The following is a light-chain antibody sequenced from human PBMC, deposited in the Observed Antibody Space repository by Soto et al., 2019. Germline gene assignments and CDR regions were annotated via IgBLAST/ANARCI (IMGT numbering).Light chain of an antibody. CDR1: QSIYFY. Sequence: DIQMTQSPSSLSASVGDRVTITCRASQSIYFYLNWYQQKSGKAPKLLIYAASNLQSGVPSRFSGSGSETDFTLTISSLQPEDFAAYYCQQSYSTPYTFGQGTKLEIK. J-gene: IGKJ2*01. CDR3: QQSYSTPYT. CDR2: AAS. V-gene: IGKV1-39*01.